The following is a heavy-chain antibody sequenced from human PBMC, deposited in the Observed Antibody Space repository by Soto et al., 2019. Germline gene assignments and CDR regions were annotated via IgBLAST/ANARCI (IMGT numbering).Heavy chain of an antibody. J-gene: IGHJ5*01. CDR3: ARRFSASYFENWFDS. V-gene: IGHV5-51*01. Sequence: GESLKISCKGSGYRFSTYSIAWVRQMPCKGLEWMGIIYPGDSETRYSPSFQSHVTISADKSINTAYLQWSSLKASDTAIYYCARRFSASYFENWFDSWGQGTMLTVSS. CDR1: GYRFSTYS. D-gene: IGHD1-26*01. CDR2: IYPGDSET.